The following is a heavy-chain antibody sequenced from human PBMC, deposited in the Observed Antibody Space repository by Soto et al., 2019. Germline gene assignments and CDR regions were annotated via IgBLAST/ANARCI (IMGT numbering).Heavy chain of an antibody. V-gene: IGHV5-10-1*01. D-gene: IGHD1-26*01. Sequence: GESLKISCKGSGYSFTSYWISWVRQMPGKGLEWMGRIDPSDSYTNYSPSFQGHVTISADKSISTAYLQWSSLKASDTAMYYCARQNSGSCYYHYGMDVWGQGTTVTVSS. CDR2: IDPSDSYT. CDR1: GYSFTSYW. J-gene: IGHJ6*02. CDR3: ARQNSGSCYYHYGMDV.